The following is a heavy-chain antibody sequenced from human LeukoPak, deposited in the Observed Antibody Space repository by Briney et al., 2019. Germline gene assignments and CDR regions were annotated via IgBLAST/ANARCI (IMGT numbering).Heavy chain of an antibody. CDR2: ISDSGSDT. J-gene: IGHJ4*02. Sequence: PGGSLRLSCAASGFTFSTYGLSWVRQTPGKGLEWVSAISDSGSDTYYTDSVKGRITISRDNSRNTLYLQMNSLRAEDTAVYYCAKRVPYSSSSVYFDSWGQGTLVTVSS. D-gene: IGHD6-6*01. CDR1: GFTFSTYG. CDR3: AKRVPYSSSSVYFDS. V-gene: IGHV3-23*01.